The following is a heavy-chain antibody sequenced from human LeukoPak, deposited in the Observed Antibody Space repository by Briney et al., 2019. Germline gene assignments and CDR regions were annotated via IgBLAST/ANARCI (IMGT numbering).Heavy chain of an antibody. V-gene: IGHV3-21*01. Sequence: GGSLRLSCAASGFTFSRYNMNWVRQAPGKGLEWVSSITSSSIYRYYADSMKGRFTISRDNAKNSLYLQMDSLRAEDMAVYYCARDGITMRILEYWGQGTLVTVSS. D-gene: IGHD3-10*01. CDR3: ARDGITMRILEY. J-gene: IGHJ4*02. CDR2: ITSSSIYR. CDR1: GFTFSRYN.